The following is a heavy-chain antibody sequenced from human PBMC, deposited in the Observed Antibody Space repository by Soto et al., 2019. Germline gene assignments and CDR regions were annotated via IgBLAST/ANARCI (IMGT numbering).Heavy chain of an antibody. Sequence: SETLSLTCTVSGGSISSGDYYWSWIRQPPGKGLEWIGYIYYSGSTYYNPSLKSRVTISVDRSKNQFSLKLSSVTAADTAVYYCARASGGSRHFDYWGQGTLVTVSS. J-gene: IGHJ4*02. CDR1: GGSISSGDYY. CDR2: IYYSGST. V-gene: IGHV4-30-4*01. CDR3: ARASGGSRHFDY. D-gene: IGHD2-15*01.